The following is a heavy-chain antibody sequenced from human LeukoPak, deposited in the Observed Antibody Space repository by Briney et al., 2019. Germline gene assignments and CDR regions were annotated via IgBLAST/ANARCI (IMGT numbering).Heavy chain of an antibody. J-gene: IGHJ4*02. CDR2: TNSGGSST. D-gene: IGHD4-23*01. Sequence: QPGVSLRLSCAAPGFTFSSYWMHWVRQAPGKGLVWVSRTNSGGSSTSYADSVKGRFTISRDNAKHTLYLQMNSLRAEDTAVYYCARPCRGGSHFDYWGQGTLVSV. CDR1: GFTFSSYW. V-gene: IGHV3-74*01. CDR3: ARPCRGGSHFDY.